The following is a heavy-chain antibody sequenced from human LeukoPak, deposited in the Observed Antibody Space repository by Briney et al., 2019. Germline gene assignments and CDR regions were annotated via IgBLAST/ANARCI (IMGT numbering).Heavy chain of an antibody. CDR1: RFTFSNFS. D-gene: IGHD3-16*01. J-gene: IGHJ3*02. CDR2: ISGSGAST. CDR3: AKSQFGGVFDGFDI. V-gene: IGHV3-23*01. Sequence: GGSLRLSRAGSRFTFSNFSMKCVPQAPGKGLEWGSAISGSGASTYYADSAKGRLTISRDNSKNTLYVQMTSLRAEETAVYYCAKSQFGGVFDGFDIWGQGTMVTVSS.